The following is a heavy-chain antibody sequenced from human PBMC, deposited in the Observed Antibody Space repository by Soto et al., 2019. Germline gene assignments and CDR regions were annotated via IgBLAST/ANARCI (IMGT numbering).Heavy chain of an antibody. CDR3: ARSQGSSTSLEIYYYYYYGMDV. Sequence: QVPLVQSGAEVKKPGSSVKVSCKASGDTFGSYAISWVRQAPGQGLEWMGGIIPIPGTANYAQKFQGRVTIAADESTSTAYMGLSSLRSEDTAVYYCARSQGSSTSLEIYYYYYYGMDVWGQGTTVTVSS. CDR2: IIPIPGTA. D-gene: IGHD2-2*01. CDR1: GDTFGSYA. V-gene: IGHV1-69*01. J-gene: IGHJ6*02.